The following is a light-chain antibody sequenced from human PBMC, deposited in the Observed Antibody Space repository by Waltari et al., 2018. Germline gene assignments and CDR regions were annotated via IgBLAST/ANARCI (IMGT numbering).Light chain of an antibody. Sequence: DIQMTQPPSSLSASVGDRVTITCRASQSISTDLHWYRQKPGEAPNLLIYAASTLQSGVPARFSGSGSGTDFTLTINGLQPEDFATYYCQQTSTTPLTFGGGTKVEI. CDR3: QQTSTTPLT. CDR2: AAS. V-gene: IGKV1-39*01. J-gene: IGKJ4*01. CDR1: QSISTD.